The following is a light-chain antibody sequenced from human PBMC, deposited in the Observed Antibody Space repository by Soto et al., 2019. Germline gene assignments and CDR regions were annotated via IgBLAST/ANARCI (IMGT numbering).Light chain of an antibody. Sequence: QAVGTQPPSVSEAPRQRVTISCSGSRSNIGNNAVNWYQQLPGKAPKLLIYYDDLVPSGVSDRFSGSKSGTSASLAISGLQSEDEADYYCATWDDSLKGVVFGGGTKLTVL. J-gene: IGLJ2*01. CDR2: YDD. CDR3: ATWDDSLKGVV. V-gene: IGLV1-36*01. CDR1: RSNIGNNA.